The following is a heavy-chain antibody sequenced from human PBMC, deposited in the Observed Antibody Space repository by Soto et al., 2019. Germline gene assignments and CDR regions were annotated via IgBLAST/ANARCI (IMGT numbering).Heavy chain of an antibody. CDR3: AKVSSRYGVDV. D-gene: IGHD6-13*01. Sequence: PGGSLRLSCAASGFTFSSYGMHWVRQAPGKGLEWVAVISYDGSNKYYADSVKGRFTISRDNSKNTLYLQMNSLRAEDTAVYYCAKVSSRYGVDVWGQGTTVTVS. J-gene: IGHJ6*02. V-gene: IGHV3-30*18. CDR2: ISYDGSNK. CDR1: GFTFSSYG.